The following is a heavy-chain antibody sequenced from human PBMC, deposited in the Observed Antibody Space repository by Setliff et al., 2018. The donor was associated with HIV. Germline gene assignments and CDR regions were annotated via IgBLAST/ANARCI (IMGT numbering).Heavy chain of an antibody. Sequence: PGGSLRLSCSASGFTFTNYSMNWVRQPPGKGLEWVSSISSTSAYTYYADSVKGRFTISRDKANSSLYLQMNSLRAEETAVYYCARRTYGQSRDVFDIWGQGTTVTVSS. J-gene: IGHJ3*02. CDR3: ARRTYGQSRDVFDI. D-gene: IGHD2-2*01. CDR1: GFTFTNYS. CDR2: ISSTSAYT. V-gene: IGHV3-21*01.